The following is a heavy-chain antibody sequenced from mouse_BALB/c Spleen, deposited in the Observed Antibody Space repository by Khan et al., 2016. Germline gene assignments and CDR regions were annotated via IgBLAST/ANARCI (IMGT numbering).Heavy chain of an antibody. CDR3: ASTSKGYYGALDY. CDR2: IDPANDNT. Sequence: VQLKESGAELVKPGASVKLSCTASGFNIKDTYMHWVKQRPEQGLEWIGRIDPANDNTKYDPKFQGKATITADTSSNTAYLQLSSLTSEDTAVYYRASTSKGYYGALDYWGQGTSVPVAS. J-gene: IGHJ4*01. CDR1: GFNIKDTY. V-gene: IGHV14-3*02. D-gene: IGHD1-1*01.